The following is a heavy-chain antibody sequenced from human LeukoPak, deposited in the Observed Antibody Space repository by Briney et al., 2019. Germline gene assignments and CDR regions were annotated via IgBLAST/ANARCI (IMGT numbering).Heavy chain of an antibody. J-gene: IGHJ4*02. CDR1: GFTFSSYE. D-gene: IGHD3-22*01. V-gene: IGHV3-48*03. Sequence: GGSLRLSCAASGFTFSSYEMNWVRQAPGKGLEWVSYISSSGSTIYYADSVKGRFTISRDNAKNSLYLQMNSLRAEDTAVYYCARDHYDSSGRNGRFDYWGQGTLVTVSS. CDR2: ISSSGSTI. CDR3: ARDHYDSSGRNGRFDY.